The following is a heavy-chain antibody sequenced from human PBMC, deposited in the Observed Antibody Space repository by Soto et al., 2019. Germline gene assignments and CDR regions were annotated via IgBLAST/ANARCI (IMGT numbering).Heavy chain of an antibody. J-gene: IGHJ4*02. CDR2: INPSNDNT. D-gene: IGHD1-26*01. Sequence: ASVKVSCKASNYTFRIFGISWMRQAPGQGLEWMGWINPSNDNTNYAQNLQGRLTMTTDTSTSTAYMELTSLRSDDTAVYYCARDPYYSGNNVQVRYFDSWGQGTLVTVSS. CDR1: NYTFRIFG. V-gene: IGHV1-18*01. CDR3: ARDPYYSGNNVQVRYFDS.